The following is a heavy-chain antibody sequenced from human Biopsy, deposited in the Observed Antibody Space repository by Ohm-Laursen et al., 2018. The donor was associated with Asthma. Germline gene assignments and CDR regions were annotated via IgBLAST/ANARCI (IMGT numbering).Heavy chain of an antibody. V-gene: IGHV1-3*01. J-gene: IGHJ3*02. CDR2: INAANGNT. Sequence: ASVKVSCKASGYTFINYAIHWVRQAPGHSLGWMGWINAANGNTKYSQKFQGRLTISRDTSASTAYMDLSSLRSEGTAVYYCARTYYDFLTGQVNDAFAMWGQGTMVTVSS. D-gene: IGHD3-9*01. CDR3: ARTYYDFLTGQVNDAFAM. CDR1: GYTFINYA.